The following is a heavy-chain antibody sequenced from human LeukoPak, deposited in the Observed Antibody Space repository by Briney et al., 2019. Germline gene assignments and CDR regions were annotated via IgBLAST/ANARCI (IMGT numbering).Heavy chain of an antibody. V-gene: IGHV4-31*03. CDR2: IYYSGST. Sequence: SETLSLTCTVSGGSISSGGYYWSWIRQHPGKGLEWIGYIYYSGSTYYNPSLKSRVTISVDTSKNQFSLKLSSVTAADTAVYYCARDQGYDSSGYYRVLGAFDIWGQGTMVTVSS. D-gene: IGHD3-22*01. J-gene: IGHJ3*02. CDR1: GGSISSGGYY. CDR3: ARDQGYDSSGYYRVLGAFDI.